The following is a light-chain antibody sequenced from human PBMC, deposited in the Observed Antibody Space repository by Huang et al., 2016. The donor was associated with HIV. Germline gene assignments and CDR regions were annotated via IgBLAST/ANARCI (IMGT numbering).Light chain of an antibody. CDR1: QRVLYSSNNKKY. CDR3: QQYYTTPQT. J-gene: IGKJ2*01. CDR2: WAS. V-gene: IGKV4-1*01. Sequence: DIVMTQSPDSLAVSLGERATINCKSSQRVLYSSNNKKYLAWYQQKAGQPPKLLIYWASTRESGVPDRVSGSGSGTDFTLTISSSQAEDVAVYYCQQYYTTPQTFGQGTKLEIK.